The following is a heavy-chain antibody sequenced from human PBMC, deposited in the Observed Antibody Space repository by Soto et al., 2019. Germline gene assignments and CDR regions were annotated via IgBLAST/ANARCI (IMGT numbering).Heavy chain of an antibody. Sequence: EVQVVESGGDLVQPGGSLRLSCVGSGFTFSSHWMHWVRQAPGKGLVWVAHITHDGSSATYSDSVKGRFTISRDNAKKTLYLQMNTLRFEDTAVYYCADLFAGFDIWGQGTMVTVSS. D-gene: IGHD3-10*02. CDR3: ADLFAGFDI. CDR2: ITHDGSSA. CDR1: GFTFSSHW. J-gene: IGHJ3*02. V-gene: IGHV3-74*01.